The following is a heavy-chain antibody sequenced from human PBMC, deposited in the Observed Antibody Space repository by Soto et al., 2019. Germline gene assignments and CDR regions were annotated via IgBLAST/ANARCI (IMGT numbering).Heavy chain of an antibody. V-gene: IGHV5-10-1*01. J-gene: IGHJ4*02. CDR2: IDPSDSQT. CDR3: ARQIYDSDTGPNCKYYFDS. Sequence: PVESLKISFKGSGYSFAGYWITWVRQKPGKGLEWMGRIDPSDSQTYYSPSFRGHVTISATKSITTVFLQWSSLRASDTAMYYCARQIYDSDTGPNCKYYFDSWGQGTPVTVSS. D-gene: IGHD3-22*01. CDR1: GYSFAGYW.